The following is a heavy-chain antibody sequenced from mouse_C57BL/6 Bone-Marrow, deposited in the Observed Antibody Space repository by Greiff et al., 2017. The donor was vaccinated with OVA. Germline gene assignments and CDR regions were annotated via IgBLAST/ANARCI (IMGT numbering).Heavy chain of an antibody. CDR1: GYTFTSYW. D-gene: IGHD3-2*02. CDR2: IHPNSGST. J-gene: IGHJ3*01. V-gene: IGHV1-64*01. CDR3: ASRQLRLWFAY. Sequence: QVQLQQPGAELVKPGASVKLSCKASGYTFTSYWMHWVKQRPGQGLEWIGMIHPNSGSTNYNEKFKSKATLTVDKSSSTAYMQLSSLTSEDSAVYYCASRQLRLWFAYWGQGTLVTVSA.